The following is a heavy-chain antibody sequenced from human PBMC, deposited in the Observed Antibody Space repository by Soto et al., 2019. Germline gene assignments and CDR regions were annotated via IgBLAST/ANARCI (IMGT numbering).Heavy chain of an antibody. D-gene: IGHD6-13*01. CDR3: ARRIAVAGTPAAWFDP. V-gene: IGHV4-59*08. Sequence: PSETLSLTCTVSGGSMSSYYWTWIRQPPGKGLEWIGYIYSSGSTNYNPSLKSRVTISVDTSKNQFSLKLSSVTAADTAVYYCARRIAVAGTPAAWFDPWGQGTLVTVSS. CDR1: GGSMSSYY. J-gene: IGHJ5*02. CDR2: IYSSGST.